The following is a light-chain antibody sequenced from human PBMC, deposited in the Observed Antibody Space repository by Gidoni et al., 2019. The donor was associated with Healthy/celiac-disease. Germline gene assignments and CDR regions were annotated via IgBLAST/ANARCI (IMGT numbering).Light chain of an antibody. CDR1: SLRSYY. J-gene: IGLJ2*01. CDR3: NSRDSSGNHLV. CDR2: GKN. V-gene: IGLV3-19*01. Sequence: SSELTQDSAVSVALGQTVRITCQGDSLRSYYASWYQQKPGQAPVLVIYGKNNRPSGIPDRFSGSRSGNTASLTITGAQAEDEADYYCNSRDSSGNHLVFGGGTKLTVL.